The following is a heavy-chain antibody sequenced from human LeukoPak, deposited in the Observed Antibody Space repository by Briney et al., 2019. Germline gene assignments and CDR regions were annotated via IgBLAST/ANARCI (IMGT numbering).Heavy chain of an antibody. CDR1: GGSMNSNSYY. Sequence: SETLSLTCTVSGGSMNSNSYYWGWIRQPPGGGLEWIGSFYYTGSTYYNPSLKSRVTISADTSKNQFSLKLSSVAAADTAVYYCARGYTAGWIPYDYWGQGTLVTVSS. J-gene: IGHJ4*02. D-gene: IGHD5-18*01. CDR2: FYYTGST. V-gene: IGHV4-39*01. CDR3: ARGYTAGWIPYDY.